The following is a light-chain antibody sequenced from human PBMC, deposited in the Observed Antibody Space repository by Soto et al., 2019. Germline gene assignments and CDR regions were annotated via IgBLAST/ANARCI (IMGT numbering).Light chain of an antibody. CDR1: QSVSSSY. V-gene: IGKV3-20*01. Sequence: EIVLTQSPGTLSLSPGERATLSCRASQSVSSSYLAWYQQKPDQAPRLLIYGASSRATGIPDRFSGSGSGTDVTLTISRLEPEDFAVYYCQQYGSSPLTFGGGTKVEIK. CDR3: QQYGSSPLT. CDR2: GAS. J-gene: IGKJ4*01.